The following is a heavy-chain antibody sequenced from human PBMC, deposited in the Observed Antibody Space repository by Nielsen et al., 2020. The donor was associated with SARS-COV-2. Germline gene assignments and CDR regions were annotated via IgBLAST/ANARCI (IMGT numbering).Heavy chain of an antibody. Sequence: SVKVSCKASGGTFSSYAISWVRQAPGQGLEWMGGIIPIFGTANYTQKFQGRVTITAGESTSTAYMELSSLRSEDTAVYYCASGGTKDYDFWSGYPLDYWGQGTLVTVSS. V-gene: IGHV1-69*13. J-gene: IGHJ4*02. CDR1: GGTFSSYA. CDR3: ASGGTKDYDFWSGYPLDY. CDR2: IIPIFGTA. D-gene: IGHD3-3*01.